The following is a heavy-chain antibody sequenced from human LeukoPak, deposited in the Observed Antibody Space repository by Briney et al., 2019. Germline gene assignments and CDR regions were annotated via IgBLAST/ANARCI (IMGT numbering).Heavy chain of an antibody. D-gene: IGHD1-26*01. Sequence: GGSLRLSCAASGFTFSSNYMSWVRQAPGKGLEWVSVIYSGGSTYYADSVKGRFPISRDNSKNTLYLQMNSLRAEDTAVYYCAREGDSGSYRGGFDYWGQGTLVTVSS. CDR2: IYSGGST. J-gene: IGHJ4*02. V-gene: IGHV3-53*05. CDR1: GFTFSSNY. CDR3: AREGDSGSYRGGFDY.